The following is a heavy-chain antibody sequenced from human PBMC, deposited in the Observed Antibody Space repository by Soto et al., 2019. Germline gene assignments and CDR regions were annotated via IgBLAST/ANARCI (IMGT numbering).Heavy chain of an antibody. CDR1: GYTFTSYD. CDR3: ARALTEGQLWST. V-gene: IGHV1-8*01. D-gene: IGHD5-18*01. Sequence: QVQLVQSGAEVKKPGASVKVSCKASGYTFTSYDINWVRQATGQGLEWMGWMNPNSGNTGYAQKCQGRATMTRNTSISTAYMELSSLRSADTAVYYSARALTEGQLWSTWGQGTLVTVSS. CDR2: MNPNSGNT. J-gene: IGHJ5*02.